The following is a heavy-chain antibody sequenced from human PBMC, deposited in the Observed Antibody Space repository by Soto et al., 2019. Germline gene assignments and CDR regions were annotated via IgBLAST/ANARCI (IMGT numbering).Heavy chain of an antibody. V-gene: IGHV3-73*01. J-gene: IGHJ6*02. CDR3: TRRRGSGWYSGSGYYYYGMDV. D-gene: IGHD6-19*01. CDR1: GFTFSGSA. CDR2: IRSKANSYAT. Sequence: GGSLRLSCAASGFTFSGSAMHWVRQASGKGLEWVGRIRSKANSYATAYAASVKGRFTISRDDSKNTAYLQMNSLKTEDTAVYYCTRRRGSGWYSGSGYYYYGMDVWGQGTTVTVSS.